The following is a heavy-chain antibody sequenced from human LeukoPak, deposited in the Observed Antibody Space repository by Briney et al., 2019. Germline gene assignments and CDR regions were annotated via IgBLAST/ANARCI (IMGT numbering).Heavy chain of an antibody. CDR2: IIPIFGTA. V-gene: IGHV1-69*13. CDR1: GGTFSSYA. J-gene: IGHJ4*02. D-gene: IGHD3-16*01. Sequence: SVKVSCKASGGTFSSYAISWVRQAPGQGLEWMGGIIPIFGTANYAQKFQGRVTITADESTSTAYMELSSLRSEDTAVYYCARTFYEQMPHFDYWGQGTLVTVSS. CDR3: ARTFYEQMPHFDY.